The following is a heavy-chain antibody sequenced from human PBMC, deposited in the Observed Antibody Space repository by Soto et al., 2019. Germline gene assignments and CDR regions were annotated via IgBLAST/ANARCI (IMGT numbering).Heavy chain of an antibody. V-gene: IGHV1-69*13. CDR1: GGTFSSYA. Sequence: EASVKVSCKASGGTFSSYAISWARQAPGQGLEWMGGIIPIFGTANYAQKFQGRVTITADESTSTAYMELSSLRSEDTAVYYCARGQNWNYGIFDYWGQGTLVTVSS. CDR3: ARGQNWNYGIFDY. D-gene: IGHD1-7*01. CDR2: IIPIFGTA. J-gene: IGHJ4*02.